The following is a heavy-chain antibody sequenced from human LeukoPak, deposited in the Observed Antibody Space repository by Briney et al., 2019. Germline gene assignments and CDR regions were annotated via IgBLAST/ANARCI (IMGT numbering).Heavy chain of an antibody. D-gene: IGHD3-22*01. Sequence: GESLKISCKGSGYSFTSYWIGWVRQMPGKGLEWMGIIYPGDSDTRYSPSFQGQATISADKSISTAYLQWSSLKASDTAMYYCARQVPYYYDSSGYVFDYWGQGTLVTVSS. CDR1: GYSFTSYW. J-gene: IGHJ4*02. V-gene: IGHV5-51*01. CDR3: ARQVPYYYDSSGYVFDY. CDR2: IYPGDSDT.